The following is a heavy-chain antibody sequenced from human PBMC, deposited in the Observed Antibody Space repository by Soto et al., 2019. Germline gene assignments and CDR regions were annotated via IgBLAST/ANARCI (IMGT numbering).Heavy chain of an antibody. CDR1: GFTFSSYA. V-gene: IGHV3-23*01. D-gene: IGHD6-19*01. CDR3: AKDQGLENSFEDAFDI. Sequence: EVQLLESGGGLVQPGGSLRLSCAASGFTFSSYAMSWVRQAPGKGLEWVSAISGSGGSTYYADSVKGRFTISRDNSKNTLYLQMNGLRAEDTAVYYCAKDQGLENSFEDAFDIWGQGTMVTFSS. CDR2: ISGSGGST. J-gene: IGHJ3*02.